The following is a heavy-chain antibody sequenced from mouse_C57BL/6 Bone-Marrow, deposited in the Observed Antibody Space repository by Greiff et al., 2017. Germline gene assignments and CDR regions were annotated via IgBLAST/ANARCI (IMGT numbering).Heavy chain of an antibody. Sequence: QVQLQQPGAALVKPGASVKMSCKASGYTFTSYWITWVKQRPGQGREWIGDICPTSGRTNYNEQFKRQAILTVDTSSNTAYMQLSRLTSEDSAVLYCARAGPLGRSFDDWDQGTTLTVSS. CDR3: ARAGPLGRSFDD. CDR2: ICPTSGRT. J-gene: IGHJ2*01. CDR1: GYTFTSYW. V-gene: IGHV1-55*01. D-gene: IGHD4-1*01.